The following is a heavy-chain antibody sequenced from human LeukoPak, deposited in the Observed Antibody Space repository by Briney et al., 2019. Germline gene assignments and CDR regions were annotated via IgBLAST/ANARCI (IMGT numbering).Heavy chain of an antibody. D-gene: IGHD3-16*02. V-gene: IGHV3-33*01. Sequence: GGSLRLSCAASGFTFSTYAIHWVRQAPGKGLEWVAVIWFDGSQQYYADSVKGRFIISRDNSKSTSNLQLNSLRAEDTAVYYCAREGDSRWGELSPWGQGTLVTVSS. CDR3: AREGDSRWGELSP. J-gene: IGHJ1*01. CDR1: GFTFSTYA. CDR2: IWFDGSQQ.